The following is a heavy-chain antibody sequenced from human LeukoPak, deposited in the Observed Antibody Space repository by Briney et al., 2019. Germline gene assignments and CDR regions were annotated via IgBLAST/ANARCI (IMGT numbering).Heavy chain of an antibody. CDR2: IYPGDSDT. CDR1: GYRFTTITTYW. Sequence: GESLKISCKASGYRFTTITTYWLAWVRQMPGKGLEWMGIIYPGDSDTRYSPSFQGQVTISVDKSISTVYLQWSSLKASDTAMYYCARQSRDGSKTRGYYFDYWGQGTLVTVSS. J-gene: IGHJ4*02. D-gene: IGHD3-10*01. V-gene: IGHV5-51*01. CDR3: ARQSRDGSKTRGYYFDY.